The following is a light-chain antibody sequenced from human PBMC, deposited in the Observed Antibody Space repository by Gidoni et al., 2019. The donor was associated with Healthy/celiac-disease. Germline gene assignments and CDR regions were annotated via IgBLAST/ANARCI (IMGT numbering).Light chain of an antibody. CDR2: AAS. V-gene: IGKV1-8*01. J-gene: IGKJ4*01. CDR1: QGISSY. CDR3: QQYYSYPPLT. Sequence: AIRMTPSPSSFSASTGDRVTITRRASQGISSYLAWYQQKPGKAPKLLIYAASTLQSGVPSRFSGSGSGRDFTLTISCLQSEDFATYYCQQYYSYPPLTFGGGTKVEIK.